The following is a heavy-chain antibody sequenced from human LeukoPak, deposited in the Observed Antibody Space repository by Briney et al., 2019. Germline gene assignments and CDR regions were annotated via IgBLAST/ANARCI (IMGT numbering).Heavy chain of an antibody. CDR2: IYPTRGT. CDR3: ARVIASRVEFDY. V-gene: IGHV4-61*02. J-gene: IGHJ4*02. CDR1: GGSIISGGNY. D-gene: IGHD3-3*01. Sequence: PSETLSLTCTVSGGSIISGGNYWSWIRQPAGKGLEWIGRIYPTRGTNYNASLKSRVTVSGDTSKNQFSLKLTSVTAADTAVYYCARVIASRVEFDYWGQGTLVTVSS.